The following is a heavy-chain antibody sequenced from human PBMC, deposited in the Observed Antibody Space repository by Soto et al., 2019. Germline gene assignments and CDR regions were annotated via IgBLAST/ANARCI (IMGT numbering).Heavy chain of an antibody. CDR1: GYSFTSYW. CDR2: IYPGDSDT. D-gene: IGHD3-22*01. V-gene: IGHV5-51*01. CDR3: ARLLSYYYDSSGTQGGMDV. J-gene: IGHJ6*02. Sequence: GESLKISCKGSGYSFTSYWIGWVRQMPGKGLEWMGIIYPGDSDTRYSPSFQGQVTISADKSISTAYLQWSSLKASDTAMYYCARLLSYYYDSSGTQGGMDVWGQGTTVTVS.